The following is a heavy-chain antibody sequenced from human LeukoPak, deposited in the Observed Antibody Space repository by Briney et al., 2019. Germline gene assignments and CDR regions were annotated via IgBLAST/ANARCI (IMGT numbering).Heavy chain of an antibody. CDR3: ARGIRGIAARDDAFDI. D-gene: IGHD6-6*01. Sequence: GGSLRLSCAASGFTVSSNYMSWVRQAPGKGLEWVSVIYSGGSTYYADSVKGRFTTSSDNSKNTLYLQMNSLRAEDTAVYYCARGIRGIAARDDAFDIWGQGTMVTVSS. J-gene: IGHJ3*02. V-gene: IGHV3-66*01. CDR2: IYSGGST. CDR1: GFTVSSNY.